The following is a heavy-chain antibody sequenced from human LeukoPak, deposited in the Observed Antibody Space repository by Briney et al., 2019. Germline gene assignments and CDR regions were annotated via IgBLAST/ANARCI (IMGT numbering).Heavy chain of an antibody. D-gene: IGHD6-13*01. Sequence: PGGSLRLSCAASGFTFDDYGMSWVRQAPGKGLEWFSGINWNGGSTGYADSVKGRFTISRDNAKNSLYLQMNSLRAEDTALYYCARTYSSSWFFDYWGQGTLVTVSS. CDR1: GFTFDDYG. CDR2: INWNGGST. J-gene: IGHJ4*02. V-gene: IGHV3-20*04. CDR3: ARTYSSSWFFDY.